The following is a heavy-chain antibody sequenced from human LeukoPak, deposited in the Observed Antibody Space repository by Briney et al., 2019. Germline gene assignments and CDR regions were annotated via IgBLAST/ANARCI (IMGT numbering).Heavy chain of an antibody. J-gene: IGHJ4*02. CDR2: IYYSGST. V-gene: IGHV4-59*01. Sequence: SETLSLTCTVSAGSISSYYWSLIRQPPGKGLEWIGYIYYSGSTNYNPSPKSRVTISVDTSKNQFSLKLSSVTAADTAVYYCARGYGDYEPFDYWGQGTLVTVSS. CDR1: AGSISSYY. CDR3: ARGYGDYEPFDY. D-gene: IGHD4-17*01.